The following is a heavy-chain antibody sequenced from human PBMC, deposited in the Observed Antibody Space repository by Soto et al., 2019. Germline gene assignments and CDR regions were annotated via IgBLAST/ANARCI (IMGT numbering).Heavy chain of an antibody. CDR2: VIPIFGTA. CDR1: GGTFSSYA. J-gene: IGHJ6*02. D-gene: IGHD3-3*01. CDR3: ARVRDPKLRFLEWSSNDYYYGMDV. Sequence: SVKVSCKASGGTFSSYAISWVRQAPGQGLEWMGGVIPIFGTANYAQKFQGRVTITADESTSTAYMELSSLRSEDTAVYYCARVRDPKLRFLEWSSNDYYYGMDVWGQGTTVTVSS. V-gene: IGHV1-69*13.